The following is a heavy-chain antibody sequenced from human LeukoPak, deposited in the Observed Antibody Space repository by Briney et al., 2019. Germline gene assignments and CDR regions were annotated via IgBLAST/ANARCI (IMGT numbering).Heavy chain of an antibody. V-gene: IGHV3-30*02. CDR3: AKLTTVTTRTGDY. CDR2: IRYDGSNK. J-gene: IGHJ4*02. D-gene: IGHD4-11*01. CDR1: GFTFSSYG. Sequence: GGSLRLSCAASGFTFSSYGMHWVRLAPGKGLEWVAFIRYDGSNKYYADSVKGRFTISRDNSKNTLYLQMNSLRAEDTAVYYCAKLTTVTTRTGDYWGQGTLVTVSS.